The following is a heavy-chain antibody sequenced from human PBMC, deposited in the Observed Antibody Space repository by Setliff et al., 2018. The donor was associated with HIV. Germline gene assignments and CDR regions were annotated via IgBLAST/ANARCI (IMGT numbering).Heavy chain of an antibody. CDR1: GYTFTSYA. V-gene: IGHV1-3*01. Sequence: ASVKVSCKASGYTFTSYAMHWVRQAPGQRLEWMGWINAGNGNTKYSQKFQGRVTITRDTSASTAYMELSSLRSEDTAVYYCAREWRGRYYYYMDVWGKGTTVTVSS. D-gene: IGHD3-10*01. J-gene: IGHJ6*03. CDR3: AREWRGRYYYYMDV. CDR2: INAGNGNT.